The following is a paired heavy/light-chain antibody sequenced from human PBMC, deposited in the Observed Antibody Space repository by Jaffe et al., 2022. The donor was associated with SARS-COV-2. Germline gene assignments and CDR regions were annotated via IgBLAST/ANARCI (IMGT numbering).Light chain of an antibody. Sequence: QSVLTQPPSVSGAPGQRVTISCTGSSSNIGAGYDVHWYQQLPGTAPKLLIYGNSNRPSGVPDRFSGSKSGTSASLAISGLQAEDEADYYCQSYDSSLSDVVFGGGTKLTVL. V-gene: IGLV1-40*01. CDR3: QSYDSSLSDVV. J-gene: IGLJ2*01. CDR2: GNS. CDR1: SSNIGAGYD.
Heavy chain of an antibody. D-gene: IGHD3-22*01. Sequence: QVQLVQSGAEVKKPGASVKVSCKASGYTFTSYAMHWVRQAPGQRLEWMGWISPGNANTKYSQKFQGRVTFTRDTSASTAYMELSSLRSEDTAVYYCARRLYYDSTSSYGMDVWGQGTTVTVS. CDR1: GYTFTSYA. CDR3: ARRLYYDSTSSYGMDV. CDR2: ISPGNANT. V-gene: IGHV1-3*01. J-gene: IGHJ6*02.